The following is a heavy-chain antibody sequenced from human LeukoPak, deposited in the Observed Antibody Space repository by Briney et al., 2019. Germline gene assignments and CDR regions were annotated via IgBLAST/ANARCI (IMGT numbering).Heavy chain of an antibody. CDR3: ARDLMGFWSGYYN. CDR1: GYTFTGYY. V-gene: IGHV1-2*02. J-gene: IGHJ4*02. Sequence: ASVKVSCKASGYTFTGYYMHWVRQAPGQGLERMGWINPNSGGTNYAQKFQGRVTMTRDTSISTAYMELSRLRSDDTAVYYCARDLMGFWSGYYNWGQGTLVTVSS. D-gene: IGHD3-3*01. CDR2: INPNSGGT.